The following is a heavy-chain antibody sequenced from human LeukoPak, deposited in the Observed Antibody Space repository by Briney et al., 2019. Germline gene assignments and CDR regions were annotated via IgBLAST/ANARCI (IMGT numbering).Heavy chain of an antibody. V-gene: IGHV4-61*01. CDR2: IYYSGST. J-gene: IGHJ4*02. D-gene: IGHD6-13*01. Sequence: SETLSLTCTVSGGSVSSGSYYWSWIRQPPGKGLEWIGYIYYSGSTNYNPSLKSRGTISVDTSKNQFSLKLSSVTAADTAVYYCARDRVAAASLDYWGQGTLVTVSS. CDR3: ARDRVAAASLDY. CDR1: GGSVSSGSYY.